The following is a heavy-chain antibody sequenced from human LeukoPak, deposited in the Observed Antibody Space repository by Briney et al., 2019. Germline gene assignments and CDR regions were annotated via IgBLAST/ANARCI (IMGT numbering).Heavy chain of an antibody. CDR1: GGSFSGYY. V-gene: IGHV4-34*01. CDR3: ARSGQLGTMFDY. Sequence: SETLSLTCAVYGGSFSGYYWSWIRQPPGKGLEWIGEINHSGSTNYNPSLKSRVTISVDTSKNQFSLKLSSVTAADTAVYYCARSGQLGTMFDYWGQGTLVTVSS. J-gene: IGHJ4*02. D-gene: IGHD6-13*01. CDR2: INHSGST.